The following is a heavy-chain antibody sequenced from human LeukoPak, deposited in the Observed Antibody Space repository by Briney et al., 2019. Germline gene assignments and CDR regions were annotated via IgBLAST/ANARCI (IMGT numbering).Heavy chain of an antibody. CDR3: AKEGRDSGGYNGWFEP. V-gene: IGHV4-31*03. J-gene: IGHJ5*02. CDR2: VCHDGGT. CDR1: GGSITSGGYC. Sequence: SETLSLICTVSGGSITSGGYCWSWIRQHPGKGLEWIGYVCHDGGTSYNPSLKSRVTVAIDTSKNQFSLKLNSVTAADTAVFYCAKEGRDSGGYNGWFEPWGQGTLVTVSS. D-gene: IGHD2-15*01.